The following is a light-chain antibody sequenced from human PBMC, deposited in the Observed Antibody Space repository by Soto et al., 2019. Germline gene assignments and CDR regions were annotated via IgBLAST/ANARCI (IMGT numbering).Light chain of an antibody. CDR2: DAS. J-gene: IGKJ5*01. CDR3: QQYSSYSYT. Sequence: DIQMTQSPSTLSASVGDRVTMTCRASQTIYRWLAWYQQKPGKAPKLLIYDASSLESGVPSRFSGSGSGTQFTLTISSLQPDDFANYYCQQYSSYSYTFGQGTRLEIK. V-gene: IGKV1-5*01. CDR1: QTIYRW.